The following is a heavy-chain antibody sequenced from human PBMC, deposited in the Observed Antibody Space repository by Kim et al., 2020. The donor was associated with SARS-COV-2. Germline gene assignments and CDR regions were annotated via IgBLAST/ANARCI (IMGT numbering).Heavy chain of an antibody. V-gene: IGHV3-15*01. CDR3: TTKGYYYDSSGYYNDY. Sequence: PVKGRFTISRDDSKNTLYLQMNSLKTEDTAVYYCTTKGYYYDSSGYYNDYWGQGTLVTVSS. D-gene: IGHD3-22*01. J-gene: IGHJ4*02.